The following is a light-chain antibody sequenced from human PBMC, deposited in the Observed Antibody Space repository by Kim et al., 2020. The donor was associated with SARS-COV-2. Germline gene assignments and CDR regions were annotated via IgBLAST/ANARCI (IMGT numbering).Light chain of an antibody. V-gene: IGLV3-19*01. CDR2: GKN. Sequence: SSELTQDPAVSVALGQTVRITCQGDSLRSYYASWYQQKPGHAPVLVIYGKNNRPSGIPDRFSGSSSGNTASLTITGAQAEDEADYYCNSRDSRGNHLFGG. CDR1: SLRSYY. CDR3: NSRDSRGNHL. J-gene: IGLJ3*02.